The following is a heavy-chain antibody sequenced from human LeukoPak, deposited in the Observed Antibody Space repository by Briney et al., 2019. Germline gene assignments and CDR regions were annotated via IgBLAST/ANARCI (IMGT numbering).Heavy chain of an antibody. V-gene: IGHV3-30*18. CDR3: AKSALSYGDQYYWYFDL. CDR2: ISYDGSNK. Sequence: GRSLRLSCAASGFTFSSYGMHWVRQAPGKGLEWVAVISYDGSNKYYADSVKGRFTISRDNSKNTLYLQMNSLRAEDTAVYYCAKSALSYGDQYYWYFDLWGRGTLVTVSS. J-gene: IGHJ2*01. D-gene: IGHD4-17*01. CDR1: GFTFSSYG.